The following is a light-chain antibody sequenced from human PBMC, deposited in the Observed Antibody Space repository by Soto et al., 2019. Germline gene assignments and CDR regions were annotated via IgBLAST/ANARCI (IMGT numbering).Light chain of an antibody. CDR3: SSYTSSSTYV. V-gene: IGLV2-14*01. CDR1: SSDVGGYKY. J-gene: IGLJ1*01. CDR2: EVS. Sequence: QSALTQPASVSGSPGQSITISCTGTSSDVGGYKYVSWYQLHPGKAPKLMVYEVSNRPSGVSNRFSGSKSDNTASLTISGLQAEDEADYYCSSYTSSSTYVFGTGTKLTVL.